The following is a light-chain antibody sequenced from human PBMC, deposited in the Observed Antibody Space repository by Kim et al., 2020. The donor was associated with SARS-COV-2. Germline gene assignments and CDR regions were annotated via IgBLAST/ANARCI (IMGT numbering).Light chain of an antibody. V-gene: IGLV1-51*01. CDR1: RTNVANNP. CDR3: ATCDSSLSGWV. J-gene: IGLJ3*02. Sequence: IICCSGSRTNVANNPVPWYQQFPGTAPRLITYGNGKRPSGIPDRFSGSKSGTSASLGITGLRTGDEADYYCATCDSSLSGWVFGGGTKLTVL. CDR2: GNG.